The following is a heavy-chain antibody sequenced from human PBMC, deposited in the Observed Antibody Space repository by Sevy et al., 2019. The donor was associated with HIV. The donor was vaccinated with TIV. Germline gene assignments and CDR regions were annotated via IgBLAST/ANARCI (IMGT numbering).Heavy chain of an antibody. CDR3: ASTSFGVVNTARFDY. CDR2: IIPIFGTA. D-gene: IGHD3-3*01. V-gene: IGHV1-69*05. Sequence: ASVKVSCKASGGTFSSYAISWVRQAPGQGLEWMGGIIPIFGTANYAQKFQGRVTITRDESTSTAYMELSSLRSEDTAVYYCASTSFGVVNTARFDYWGQGTLVTVSS. CDR1: GGTFSSYA. J-gene: IGHJ4*02.